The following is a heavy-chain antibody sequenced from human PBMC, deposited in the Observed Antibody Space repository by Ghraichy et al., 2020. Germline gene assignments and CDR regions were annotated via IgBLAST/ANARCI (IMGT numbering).Heavy chain of an antibody. CDR2: IHYSGAT. D-gene: IGHD6-19*01. V-gene: IGHV4-59*01. J-gene: IGHJ6*02. Sequence: SETLSLTCSVSGVTISAYYWSWIRQPPGKGLEWIGYIHYSGATNSNPSLKSRVTLSVDTSKNQFSLKLTSVTAADTAAYYCARDRRYSRGWSVGNGLDVWGQGTTVTVSS. CDR1: GVTISAYY. CDR3: ARDRRYSRGWSVGNGLDV.